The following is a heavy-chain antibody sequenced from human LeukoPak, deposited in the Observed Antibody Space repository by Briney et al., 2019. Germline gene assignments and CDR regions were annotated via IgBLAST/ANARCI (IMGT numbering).Heavy chain of an antibody. D-gene: IGHD1-26*01. CDR1: GYTFTTSY. Sequence: ASVKVSCKASGYTFTTSYLHRVRQVPGQELECMGRINPYSSTTNYAKNYHSRFTLTRDTYNSTTYMELSRHTYDDSAVYYCAKWGSGTYHALWGQGTLVTVSS. CDR2: INPYSSTT. J-gene: IGHJ4*02. CDR3: AKWGSGTYHAL. V-gene: IGHV1-2*06.